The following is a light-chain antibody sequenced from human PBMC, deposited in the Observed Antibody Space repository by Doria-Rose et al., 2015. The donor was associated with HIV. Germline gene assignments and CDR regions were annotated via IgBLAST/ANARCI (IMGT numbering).Light chain of an antibody. V-gene: IGKV1-17*03. J-gene: IGKJ1*01. Sequence: THSPSAMSASVGERVTITCRASHDISNYLAWYQQKPGKSPKRLIYDTSSLHSGVPSRFSGSGSGTELTLTISSLQPEDFATYYCLQHNSYPRTFGQGTKVDIK. CDR2: DTS. CDR1: HDISNY. CDR3: LQHNSYPRT.